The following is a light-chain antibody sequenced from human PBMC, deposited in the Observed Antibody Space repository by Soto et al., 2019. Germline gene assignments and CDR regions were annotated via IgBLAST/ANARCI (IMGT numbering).Light chain of an antibody. J-gene: IGKJ4*01. Sequence: DIQMTQSPATLSASVGDRVTITSRASQSVRSWLAWYQQKPGTAPKLLIFDASRLESGVPSRFSGSASGTEFTLTISSLQSEDFALYYCQLYNNWPPGLTFGGGTKVDIK. CDR1: QSVRSW. CDR2: DAS. V-gene: IGKV1-5*01. CDR3: QLYNNWPPGLT.